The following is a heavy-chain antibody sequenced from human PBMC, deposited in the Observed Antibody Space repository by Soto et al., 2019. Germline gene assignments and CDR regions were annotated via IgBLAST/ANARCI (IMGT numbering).Heavy chain of an antibody. D-gene: IGHD2-2*01. J-gene: IGHJ6*02. CDR2: IWYDGSNK. Sequence: GGSLRLSCAASGFTFSSYGMHWVRQAPGKGLEWVAVIWYDGSNKYYADSVKGRFTISRDNSKNTLYLQMNSLRAEDTAVYYCAAGGRGSSRGFHYYYYYGMDVWGQGTTVTVSS. V-gene: IGHV3-33*01. CDR1: GFTFSSYG. CDR3: AAGGRGSSRGFHYYYYYGMDV.